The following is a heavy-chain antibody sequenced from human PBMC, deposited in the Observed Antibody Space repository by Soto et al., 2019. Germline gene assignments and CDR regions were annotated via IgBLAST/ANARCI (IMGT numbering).Heavy chain of an antibody. V-gene: IGHV5-51*01. CDR1: GYIFTSYW. Sequence: PGESLKISCKVSGYIFTSYWINWVRQMPGKGLEWMGIIYPGDSDTRYNPSFQGQITISADKSINTAYLQWSSLKASDTAVYYCARRGDSSGFIGYWGQGTLVTVSS. CDR2: IYPGDSDT. D-gene: IGHD3-22*01. J-gene: IGHJ4*02. CDR3: ARRGDSSGFIGY.